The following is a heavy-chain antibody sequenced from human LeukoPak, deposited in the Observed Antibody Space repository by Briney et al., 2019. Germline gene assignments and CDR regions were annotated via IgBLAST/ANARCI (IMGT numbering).Heavy chain of an antibody. CDR3: AKDPMIVVVITFFDP. V-gene: IGHV3-23*01. CDR2: ISGSGDTT. D-gene: IGHD3-22*01. J-gene: IGHJ5*02. CDR1: GFTFSSYA. Sequence: GGSLRLSCAASGFTFSSYAMSWVRQAPGKGLEWVSSISGSGDTTYYADSVKGRFTISRDNSKNTLYLQMNSLRAEDTAVCYCAKDPMIVVVITFFDPWGQGTLVTVSS.